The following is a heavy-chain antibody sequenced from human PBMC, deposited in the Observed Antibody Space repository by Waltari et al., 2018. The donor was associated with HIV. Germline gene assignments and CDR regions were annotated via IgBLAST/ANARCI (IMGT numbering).Heavy chain of an antibody. J-gene: IGHJ4*02. D-gene: IGHD6-13*01. CDR2: VFHSGST. V-gene: IGHV4-38-2*01. CDR3: ARQPAPDSTWFQIYFDY. CDR1: DFSLTSGHY. Sequence: QVQLQESGPGLVKPSDTLSLTCAVSDFSLTSGHYWGWIRQSPGKGLAWIGSVFHSGSTFYKPSFKSRVSISVDTSKNQFSLKLTSVTAADTAVYYCARQPAPDSTWFQIYFDYWGQGTVVTVSS.